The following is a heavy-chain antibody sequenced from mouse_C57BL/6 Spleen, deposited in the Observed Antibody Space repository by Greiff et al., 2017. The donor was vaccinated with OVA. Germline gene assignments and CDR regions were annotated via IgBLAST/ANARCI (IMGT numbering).Heavy chain of an antibody. CDR2: IYPGSGST. CDR1: GYTFTSYW. V-gene: IGHV1-55*01. D-gene: IGHD2-3*01. J-gene: IGHJ3*01. CDR3: AKSLYDGYHRFAY. Sequence: VKLQQPGAELVKPGASVKMSCKASGYTFTSYWITWVKQRPGQGLEWIGDIYPGSGSTNYNEKFKSKATLTVDTSSSTAYMQLSSLTSEDSAVYYCAKSLYDGYHRFAYWGQGTLVTVSA.